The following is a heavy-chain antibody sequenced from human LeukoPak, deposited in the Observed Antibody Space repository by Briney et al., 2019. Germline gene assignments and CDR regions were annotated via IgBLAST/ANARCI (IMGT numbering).Heavy chain of an antibody. CDR1: GFTFSSYG. V-gene: IGHV3-30*18. CDR2: ISYDGSNK. CDR3: AKPTYSGYEGSPFDY. J-gene: IGHJ4*02. D-gene: IGHD5-12*01. Sequence: GGSLRLSCAASGFTFSSYGMHWVRQAPGKGLEWVAVISYDGSNKYYTDSVKGRFTISRDNSKKKLYLQMNSLRGEDTAVYYCAKPTYSGYEGSPFDYWGQGTLVTVSS.